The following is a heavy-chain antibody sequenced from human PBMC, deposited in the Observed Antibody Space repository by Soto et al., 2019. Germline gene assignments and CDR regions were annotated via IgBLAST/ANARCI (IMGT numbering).Heavy chain of an antibody. Sequence: QMQLQESGPGLVQPSQTLSLTCTVSGGSMSSGDYYWSWIRQPPGKGLEWIGYIYNSGSTYYNPALMNRVTISVDTSKTQLSLKLTSVTAADTAVYYCAAREPAAKSGGFHCWGQGTLVTVSS. CDR2: IYNSGST. J-gene: IGHJ4*02. D-gene: IGHD2-2*01. V-gene: IGHV4-30-4*01. CDR1: GGSMSSGDYY. CDR3: AAREPAAKSGGFHC.